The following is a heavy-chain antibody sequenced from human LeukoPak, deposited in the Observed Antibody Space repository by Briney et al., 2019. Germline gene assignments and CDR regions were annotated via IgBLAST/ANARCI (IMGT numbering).Heavy chain of an antibody. Sequence: PGGSLRLSCAASGFTFSSYGMHWVRQPPGKGLEWVAVISYDGSNKYYADSVKGRFTISRDNSKNTLYLQMNSLRAEDTAVYYCAKGMYDYYYGMDVWGQGTTVTVSS. V-gene: IGHV3-30*18. CDR1: GFTFSSYG. J-gene: IGHJ6*02. CDR2: ISYDGSNK. CDR3: AKGMYDYYYGMDV.